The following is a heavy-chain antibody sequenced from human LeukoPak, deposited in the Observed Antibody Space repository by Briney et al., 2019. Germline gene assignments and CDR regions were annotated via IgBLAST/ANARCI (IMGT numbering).Heavy chain of an antibody. D-gene: IGHD4/OR15-4a*01. CDR2: IYYSGST. V-gene: IGHV4-59*01. J-gene: IGHJ4*02. CDR3: ARGVPVDY. CDR1: GGSISSYY. Sequence: SEILSLTCTVSGGSISSYYWSWSRQPPGKGLEWIGYIYYSGSTNYNPSLKSRVTISVDTSKNQFSLKLSSVTAADTAVYYCARGVPVDYWGQGTLVTVSS.